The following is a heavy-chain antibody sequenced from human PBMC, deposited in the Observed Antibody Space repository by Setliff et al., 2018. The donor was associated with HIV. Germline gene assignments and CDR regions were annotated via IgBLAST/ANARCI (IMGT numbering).Heavy chain of an antibody. D-gene: IGHD3-10*01. CDR1: GGSMSSSSYS. J-gene: IGHJ4*02. Sequence: SETLSLTCTVSGGSMSSSSYSWGWIRQTPDKGLEWIGIIYYSGATYYNPSLTSRVTISVDTSRNQFSLKLRSVTAADTAAYYCARLGYVSGGFYKTPGPYYFDYWGQGALVTVSS. V-gene: IGHV4-39*01. CDR2: IYYSGAT. CDR3: ARLGYVSGGFYKTPGPYYFDY.